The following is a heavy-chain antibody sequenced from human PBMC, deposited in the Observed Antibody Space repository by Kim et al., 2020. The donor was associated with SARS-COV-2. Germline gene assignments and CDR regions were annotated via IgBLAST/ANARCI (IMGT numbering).Heavy chain of an antibody. V-gene: IGHV5-51*01. CDR2: IYPGDSDT. D-gene: IGHD6-19*01. Sequence: GESLKISCKGSGYSFTSYWIGWVRQMPGKGLEWMGIIYPGDSDTRYSPSFQDQVTISADKSISTAYLQWSSLKASDTAMYYCVSGTLAVAGVFDYWGRGTLVTVSS. J-gene: IGHJ4*02. CDR1: GYSFTSYW. CDR3: VSGTLAVAGVFDY.